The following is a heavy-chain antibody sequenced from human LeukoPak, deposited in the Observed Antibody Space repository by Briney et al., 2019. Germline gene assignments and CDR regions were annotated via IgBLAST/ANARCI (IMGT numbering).Heavy chain of an antibody. Sequence: EASVTVSCKASGGTFSSYTISWVRQAPGQGLEWMGRIIPILGIANYAQKFQGRVTITADKSTSTAYMELSSLRSGDTAVYYCAIGGDSSGHYLGFDYWGQGTLVTVSS. CDR3: AIGGDSSGHYLGFDY. CDR1: GGTFSSYT. D-gene: IGHD3-22*01. CDR2: IIPILGIA. V-gene: IGHV1-69*02. J-gene: IGHJ4*02.